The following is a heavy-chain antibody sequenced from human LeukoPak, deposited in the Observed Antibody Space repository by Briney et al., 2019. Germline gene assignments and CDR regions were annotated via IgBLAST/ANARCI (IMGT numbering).Heavy chain of an antibody. CDR1: GFTFSSFP. CDR3: ARDGSGLAVRGWFDF. D-gene: IGHD3-10*01. J-gene: IGHJ5*01. V-gene: IGHV3-33*08. CDR2: IWYDGSYE. Sequence: PGGSLRLSCAVSGFTFSSFPFHWVRQAPGKGLEWVAVIWYDGSYEYYADSVKGRLAISRDNDKNTVNLQMNSLRVEDTAVYYCARDGSGLAVRGWFDFWGQGTLVTVSS.